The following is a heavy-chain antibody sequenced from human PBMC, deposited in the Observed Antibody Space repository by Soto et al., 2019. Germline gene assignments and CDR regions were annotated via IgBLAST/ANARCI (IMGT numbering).Heavy chain of an antibody. J-gene: IGHJ1*01. CDR3: AASGYYYDSSGYYPLAEYFQH. CDR1: GFTFSSYA. CDR2: ISGSGDNT. V-gene: IGHV3-23*01. D-gene: IGHD3-22*01. Sequence: GGSLRLCCAASGFTFSSYAMNWVRQAPGKGLEWVSAISGSGDNTYYADSVKGRFTISRDNSKNTLYLQMNSLRAEDTAVYYCAASGYYYDSSGYYPLAEYFQHWGQGTLVTVSS.